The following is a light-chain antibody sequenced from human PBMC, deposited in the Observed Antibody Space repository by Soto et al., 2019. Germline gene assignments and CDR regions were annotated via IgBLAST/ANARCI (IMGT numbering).Light chain of an antibody. CDR3: QQTSSTHRT. CDR2: AAS. J-gene: IGKJ3*01. CDR1: QSITIS. V-gene: IGKV1-39*01. Sequence: DIQMTQSPSSLSAPVGDRVTITCRASQSITISLNWYQQKPGKAPKLLIYAASNLHSGVPSRFSGSGSGTDFTLTISNLQPDDFATYYCQQTSSTHRTFGPGTKVDIK.